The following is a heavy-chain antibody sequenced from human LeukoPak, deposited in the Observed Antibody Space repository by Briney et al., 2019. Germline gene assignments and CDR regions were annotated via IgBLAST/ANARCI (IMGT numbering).Heavy chain of an antibody. D-gene: IGHD3-16*01. CDR2: IGSGADL. Sequence: PGGSLRLSCVGSGFAFGVHAMSWVRQAPGTGPEWVATIGSGADLFYAESVKGRFTISRDDPRNMVWLQMNSLRAEDTALYYCAKDWTPHNRVYDCLDAWGQGTQVTVSS. CDR3: AKDWTPHNRVYDCLDA. CDR1: GFAFGVHA. V-gene: IGHV3-23*01. J-gene: IGHJ5*02.